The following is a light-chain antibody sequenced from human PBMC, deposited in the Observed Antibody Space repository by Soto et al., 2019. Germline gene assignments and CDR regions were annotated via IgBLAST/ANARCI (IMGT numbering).Light chain of an antibody. CDR3: AVWDQSLTGWV. CDR1: SSDVGGYNY. CDR2: RDG. V-gene: IGLV1-47*01. Sequence: QSALTQPASVSGSPGQSITISCTGTSSDVGGYNYVSWYQHLPGTAPKLLIFRDGQRPSGVPARFFGSKSGTSASLAITGLRSEDEADYYCAVWDQSLTGWVFGGGTKVTVL. J-gene: IGLJ3*02.